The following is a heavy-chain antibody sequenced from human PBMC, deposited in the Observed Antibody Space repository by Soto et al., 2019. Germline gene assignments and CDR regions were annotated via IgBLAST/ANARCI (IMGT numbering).Heavy chain of an antibody. CDR2: IIPIFGTA. J-gene: IGHJ6*02. V-gene: IGHV1-69*13. CDR3: ARVGGYCSSTSCPTRIYYYYYYGMDV. Sequence: SVKVSFKASGGTFSSYAISWLRQAPGQGLEWMGGIIPIFGTANYAQKFQGRVTITADESTSTAYMELSSLRSEDTAVYYCARVGGYCSSTSCPTRIYYYYYYGMDVWDQGTTVTVSS. CDR1: GGTFSSYA. D-gene: IGHD2-2*03.